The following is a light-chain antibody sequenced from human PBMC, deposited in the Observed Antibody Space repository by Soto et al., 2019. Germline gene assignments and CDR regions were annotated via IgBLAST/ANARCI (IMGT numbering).Light chain of an antibody. CDR1: SIDVGNYNH. Sequence: QSALTQPASVSGSPGQSITISCTGTSIDVGNYNHVSWYQHHPGKAPKLMICDVTNRPSGVSNRFSGSKSGNTASLTISGLRSEDEADYYCSSYTSSSTYVFGTGTKV. V-gene: IGLV2-14*01. J-gene: IGLJ1*01. CDR3: SSYTSSSTYV. CDR2: DVT.